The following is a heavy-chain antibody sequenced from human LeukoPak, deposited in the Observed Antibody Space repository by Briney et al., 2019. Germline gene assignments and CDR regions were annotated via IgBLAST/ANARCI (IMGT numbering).Heavy chain of an antibody. CDR1: GFTFDDYA. J-gene: IGHJ3*02. CDR3: ATARHSGYSAFDI. D-gene: IGHD3-22*01. V-gene: IGHV3-9*01. Sequence: GGSLRLSCAASGFTFDDYAMHWVRQAPGKGLEWVSGISWNSGSIGYVDSVKGRFTISRANAKNSLYLQMNSLRAEDTALYYCATARHSGYSAFDIWGQGTMVTVSS. CDR2: ISWNSGSI.